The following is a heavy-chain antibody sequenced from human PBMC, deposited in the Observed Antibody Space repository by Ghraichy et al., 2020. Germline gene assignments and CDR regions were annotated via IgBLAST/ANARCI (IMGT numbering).Heavy chain of an antibody. D-gene: IGHD2-15*01. V-gene: IGHV3-20*01. CDR3: ARAWGRYCSGGSCSNWFDP. CDR1: GFTFDDYG. J-gene: IGHJ5*02. CDR2: INWNGGST. Sequence: GESLNISCAASGFTFDDYGMSWVRQAPGKGLEWVSGINWNGGSTGYADSVKGRFTISRDNAKNSLYLQMNSLRAEDTALYHCARAWGRYCSGGSCSNWFDPWGQGTLVTVSS.